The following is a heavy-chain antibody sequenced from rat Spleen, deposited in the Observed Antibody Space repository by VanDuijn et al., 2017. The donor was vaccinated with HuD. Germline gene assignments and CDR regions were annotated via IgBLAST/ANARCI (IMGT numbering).Heavy chain of an antibody. V-gene: IGHV2-13*01. CDR1: GFSLTSNH. Sequence: QVQLKESGPGLVQPSQTLSLTCTVPGFSLTSNHVSWVRQPPGKGLEWMGVIWGNGSPNYNSALKSRLSISRDTSKSQIYLKMNSLQTEDTATYFCARADVAGLSTDGIWGQGIMVTVSS. CDR2: IWGNGSP. J-gene: IGHJ2*01. D-gene: IGHD1-2*01. CDR3: ARADVAGLSTDGI.